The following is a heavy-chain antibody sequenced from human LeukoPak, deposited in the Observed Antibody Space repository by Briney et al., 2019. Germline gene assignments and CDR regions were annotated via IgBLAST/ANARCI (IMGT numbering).Heavy chain of an antibody. CDR3: ARGGRTDYYYYYGMDV. J-gene: IGHJ6*02. Sequence: GASVKVSCKASGYTFTSYGISWVRQAPGQGLEWMGWIIAYNGNTNSAQKLQGRVTMTTDTSTRTAYMELRSLRSDDTAVYYCARGGRTDYYYYYGMDVWGQGTPVTVSS. CDR1: GYTFTSYG. D-gene: IGHD3/OR15-3a*01. CDR2: IIAYNGNT. V-gene: IGHV1-18*01.